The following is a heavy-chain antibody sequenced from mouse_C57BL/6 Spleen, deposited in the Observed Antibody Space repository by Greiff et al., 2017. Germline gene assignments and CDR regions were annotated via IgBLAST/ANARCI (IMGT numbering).Heavy chain of an antibody. CDR1: GFTFSSYA. J-gene: IGHJ2*01. CDR2: ISDGGSYT. Sequence: EVMLVESGGGLVKPGGSLKLSCAASGFTFSSYAMSWVRQTPEKRLEWVATISDGGSYTYYPDNVKGRFTISRDNAKNNLYLQMSHLKSEDTAMYYCARGSAYYSNYHPFDYWGQGTTLTVSS. CDR3: ARGSAYYSNYHPFDY. V-gene: IGHV5-4*03. D-gene: IGHD2-5*01.